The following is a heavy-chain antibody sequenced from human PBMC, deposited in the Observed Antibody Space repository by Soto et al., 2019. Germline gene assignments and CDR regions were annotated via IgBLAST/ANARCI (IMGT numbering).Heavy chain of an antibody. J-gene: IGHJ4*02. Sequence: GGSLRLSCAASGFTFSSSAMTWVRQAPGQGLQWVSTISGSGGSTHYADSVKGRFTISRDNSKNTLYLQMNSLRAEDTAVYYCANHDYGDYFDYWGQGTLVTVSS. V-gene: IGHV3-23*01. CDR2: ISGSGGST. CDR3: ANHDYGDYFDY. CDR1: GFTFSSSA. D-gene: IGHD4-17*01.